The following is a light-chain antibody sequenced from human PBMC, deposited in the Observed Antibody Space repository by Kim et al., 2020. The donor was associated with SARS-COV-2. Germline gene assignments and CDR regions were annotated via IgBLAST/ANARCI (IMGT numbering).Light chain of an antibody. V-gene: IGKV1-5*03. CDR3: QQYSRYPWT. CDR1: QTISNE. J-gene: IGKJ1*01. CDR2: RAS. Sequence: TSVGDRVTITCRASQTISNELAWYQQKPGKAPKLLIYRASSLESGVPSRFSGSGYGTEFSLIISSLQPDDFASYYCQQYSRYPWTFGRGTKVDIK.